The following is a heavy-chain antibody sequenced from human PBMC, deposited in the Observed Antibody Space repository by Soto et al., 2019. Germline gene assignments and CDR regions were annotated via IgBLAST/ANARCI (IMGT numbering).Heavy chain of an antibody. D-gene: IGHD3-16*01. CDR2: ISSYNSYNGDT. V-gene: IGHV1-18*04. J-gene: IGHJ6*02. CDR1: GYTFSNYA. Sequence: QVQLVQSGADLKKPGASVQVSCKTSGYTFSNYAINWVRQAPGQGLAWMGWISSYNSYNGDTKYARILQDRLTMTIDTSTATAYMELRSLRSDDTAVYYCARSELERGEVGYYGMDVWGQGTTVTVSS. CDR3: ARSELERGEVGYYGMDV.